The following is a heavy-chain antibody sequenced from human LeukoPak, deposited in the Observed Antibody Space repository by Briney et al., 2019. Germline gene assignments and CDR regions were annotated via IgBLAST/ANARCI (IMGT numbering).Heavy chain of an antibody. D-gene: IGHD3-22*01. CDR3: ARHGLYDSSDYWTFQH. CDR2: ISGSSSYT. CDR1: GFTFSDYY. Sequence: PGGSLRLSCAASGFTFSDYYMSWIRQAPGKGLEWVTYISGSSSYTNYADSVKGRFTISRDNAKNSLYLQMNSLRAEDTAVYYCARHGLYDSSDYWTFQHWGQGTLVTVS. J-gene: IGHJ1*01. V-gene: IGHV3-11*06.